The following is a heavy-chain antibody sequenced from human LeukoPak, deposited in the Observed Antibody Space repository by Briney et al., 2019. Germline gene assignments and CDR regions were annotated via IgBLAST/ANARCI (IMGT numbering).Heavy chain of an antibody. CDR3: ARATRAGYSSGWYYFDY. D-gene: IGHD6-19*01. J-gene: IGHJ4*02. CDR1: GGSFSGYY. V-gene: IGHV4-34*01. CDR2: INHSGST. Sequence: SGTLSLTCAVYGGSFSGYYWSWIRQPPGKGLEWIGEINHSGSTNYNPSLKSRVTISVDTSKNQFSLKLSSVTAADTAVYYCARATRAGYSSGWYYFDYWGQGTLVTVSS.